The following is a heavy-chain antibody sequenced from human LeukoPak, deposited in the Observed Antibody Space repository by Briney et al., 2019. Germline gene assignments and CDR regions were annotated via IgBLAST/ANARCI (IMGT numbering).Heavy chain of an antibody. Sequence: AGGSLRLSCAASGFTFSSCAMSWVCQAPGKGLEWVSTIIDSGNSIYYADSAEGRFTISRDNSKNTLYLQMNSLRAGDTAVYYCAKDPIFSGSYGVFDYWGLGTLVTVSS. CDR2: IIDSGNSI. CDR3: AKDPIFSGSYGVFDY. J-gene: IGHJ4*02. CDR1: GFTFSSCA. V-gene: IGHV3-23*01. D-gene: IGHD1-26*01.